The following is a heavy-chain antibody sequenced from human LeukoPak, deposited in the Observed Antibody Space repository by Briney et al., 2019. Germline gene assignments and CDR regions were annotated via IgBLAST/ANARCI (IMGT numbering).Heavy chain of an antibody. Sequence: SETLSLTCAVYGGSFSGYYWSWIRQPPGKGLEWIGEINHSGSTNYNPSLKSRVTISVDTSKNQFSLKLSSVTAADTAVYYCARVWRVARRPRGWFDPWGQETLVTVSS. D-gene: IGHD3-10*01. CDR3: ARVWRVARRPRGWFDP. CDR2: INHSGST. V-gene: IGHV4-34*01. CDR1: GGSFSGYY. J-gene: IGHJ5*02.